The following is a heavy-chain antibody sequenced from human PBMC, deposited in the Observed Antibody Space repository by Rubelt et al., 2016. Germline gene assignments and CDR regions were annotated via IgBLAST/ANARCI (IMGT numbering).Heavy chain of an antibody. J-gene: IGHJ4*02. V-gene: IGHV3-23*01. CDR2: ISGSGGST. D-gene: IGHD3-9*01. CDR1: GFTFSRYA. Sequence: SRGGLVQPGGSLRVSCAASGFTFSRYAMNWVRQAPGKGLEWVAAISGSGGSTFYADSVRGRFTISGDNSKNTLYLQINSLTAEDTAVYYCAKIDLSAAEPLDYWGQGTLVTVSS. CDR3: AKIDLSAAEPLDY.